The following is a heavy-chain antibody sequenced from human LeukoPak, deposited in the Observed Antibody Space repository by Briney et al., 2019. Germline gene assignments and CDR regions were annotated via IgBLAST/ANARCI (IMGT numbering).Heavy chain of an antibody. CDR3: AKSRPIYCSSTSCYPAEFDY. CDR1: GFTFSSYG. D-gene: IGHD2-2*01. V-gene: IGHV3-30*02. J-gene: IGHJ4*02. Sequence: PGGSLILSCAASGFTFSSYGMHWVRQAPGKGLEWVAFIRYDGSNKYYADSVKSRFTISRDNSKNTLYLQMNSLRAEDTAVYYCAKSRPIYCSSTSCYPAEFDYWGQGTLVTVSS. CDR2: IRYDGSNK.